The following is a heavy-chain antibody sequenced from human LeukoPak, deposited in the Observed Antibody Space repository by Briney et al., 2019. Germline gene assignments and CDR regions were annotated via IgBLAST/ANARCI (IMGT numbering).Heavy chain of an antibody. V-gene: IGHV7-4-1*02. CDR1: GYSFSTND. D-gene: IGHD3-3*01. CDR3: ARGFWDY. Sequence: ASVTVSCKASGYSFSTNDINWVRQAPGQGLEWMGWINTNTGNPTYVQAFTRRFVFSVDTSVSTAYLQINGLKPDDTAVYFCARGFWDYWGQGTLVTVSS. J-gene: IGHJ4*02. CDR2: INTNTGNP.